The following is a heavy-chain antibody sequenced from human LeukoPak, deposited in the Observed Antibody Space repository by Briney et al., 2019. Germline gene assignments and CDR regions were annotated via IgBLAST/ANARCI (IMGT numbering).Heavy chain of an antibody. V-gene: IGHV3-30*02. J-gene: IGHJ5*02. CDR2: IRYDGSNK. D-gene: IGHD3-3*01. CDR3: AKGPPLFGVVITTWFDP. CDR1: GFTFSSYD. Sequence: GGSLKLSCAASGFTFSSYDMHWVRQAPGKGLEWVAFIRYDGSNKYYADSVKGRFTISRDNSKNTLYLQMNGLKAEDTAVYYCAKGPPLFGVVITTWFDPWGQGTLVTVSS.